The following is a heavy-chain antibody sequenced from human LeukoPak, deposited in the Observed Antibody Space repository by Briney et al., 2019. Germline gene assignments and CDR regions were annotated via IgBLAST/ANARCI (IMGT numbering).Heavy chain of an antibody. D-gene: IGHD3-22*01. CDR1: GGSISSGDYY. V-gene: IGHV4-30-4*08. Sequence: SETLSLTCTVSGGSISSGDYYWSWIRQPLGKGLEWIGYIYYSGSTYYNPSLKSRVTISVDTSKNQFSLKLSSVTAADTAVYYCARAYYYDSSGYYTNWFDPWGQGTLVTVSS. CDR2: IYYSGST. CDR3: ARAYYYDSSGYYTNWFDP. J-gene: IGHJ5*02.